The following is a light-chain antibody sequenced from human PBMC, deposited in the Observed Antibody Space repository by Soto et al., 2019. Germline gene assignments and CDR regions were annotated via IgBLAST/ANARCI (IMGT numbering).Light chain of an antibody. CDR2: GAS. CDR1: QSVSATY. CDR3: QQYDNSLYT. Sequence: EIVLTQSPGTLSLSPGERATLSCWASQSVSATYLAWYQQKPGQAPRLLIYGASSRATDIPDRFSGSGSGTDFTLTISRLEPEDFAVYYCQQYDNSLYTFGQGTKLEIK. V-gene: IGKV3-20*01. J-gene: IGKJ2*01.